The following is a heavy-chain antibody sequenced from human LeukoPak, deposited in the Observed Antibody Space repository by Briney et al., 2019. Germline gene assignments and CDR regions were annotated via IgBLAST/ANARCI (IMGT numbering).Heavy chain of an antibody. CDR3: ARVDTAMVFDY. CDR1: GYSISSGYY. CDR2: IYYSGST. J-gene: IGHJ4*02. V-gene: IGHV4-38-2*02. Sequence: SETLSLTCTVSGYSISSGYYWGWIRQPPGKGLEWIGSIYYSGSTYYNPSLKSRVTISVDTSKNQFSLKLSSVTAADTAVYYCARVDTAMVFDYWGQGTLVTVSS. D-gene: IGHD5-18*01.